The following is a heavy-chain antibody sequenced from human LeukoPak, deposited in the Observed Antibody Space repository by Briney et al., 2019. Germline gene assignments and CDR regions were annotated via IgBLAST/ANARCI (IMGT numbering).Heavy chain of an antibody. CDR3: ASLGYCSGGSCYDLGY. J-gene: IGHJ4*02. D-gene: IGHD2-15*01. Sequence: PGGSLRLSCAASGFTVSSNYMSWVRQAPGKGLEWVSVIYSGGSTYYADSVKGRFTISRHNSKNTLYPQMNSLRAEDTAVYYCASLGYCSGGSCYDLGYWGQGTLVTVSS. CDR1: GFTVSSNY. CDR2: IYSGGST. V-gene: IGHV3-53*04.